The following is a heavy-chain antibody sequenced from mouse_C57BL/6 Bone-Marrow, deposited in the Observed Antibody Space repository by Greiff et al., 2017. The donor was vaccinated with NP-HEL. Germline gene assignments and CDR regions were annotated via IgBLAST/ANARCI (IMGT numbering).Heavy chain of an antibody. D-gene: IGHD2-5*01. CDR2: ISYDGSN. J-gene: IGHJ3*01. Sequence: DVKLEESGPGLVKPSPSLSLTCSVTGYSITSGYYWNWIRQFPGNKLEWMGYISYDGSNNYNPSLKNRISITRDTSKNQFFLKLNSVTTEDTATYYCAREGSNYEGAWFAYWGQGTLVTVSA. CDR1: GYSITSGYY. CDR3: AREGSNYEGAWFAY. V-gene: IGHV3-6*01.